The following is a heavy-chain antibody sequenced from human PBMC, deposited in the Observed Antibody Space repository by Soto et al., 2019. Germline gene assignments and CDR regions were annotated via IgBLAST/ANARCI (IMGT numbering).Heavy chain of an antibody. V-gene: IGHV3-30*18. D-gene: IGHD6-19*01. CDR1: GFTFSSYG. J-gene: IGHJ4*02. Sequence: GGSLRLSCAASGFTFSSYGMHWVRQAPGKGLEWVAVISYDGSNKYYADSVKGRFTISRDNSKNTLYLQMNSLRAEDTAVYYCAKVGRGAVAHDYWGQGTLVTVSS. CDR2: ISYDGSNK. CDR3: AKVGRGAVAHDY.